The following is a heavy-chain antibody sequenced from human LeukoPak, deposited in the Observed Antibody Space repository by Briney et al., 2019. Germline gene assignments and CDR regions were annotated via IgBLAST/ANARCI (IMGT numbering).Heavy chain of an antibody. J-gene: IGHJ4*02. CDR1: GFTFSDYY. Sequence: SGGSLRLSCAASGFTFSDYYMSWIRQAPGKGLEWVSYISSSGSTIYYADSVKGRFSISRDNAKNSLYLQMNSLRDEDTAVYYCARRVAKHFDYWGQGTLVTVSS. CDR2: ISSSGSTI. V-gene: IGHV3-11*04. CDR3: ARRVAKHFDY.